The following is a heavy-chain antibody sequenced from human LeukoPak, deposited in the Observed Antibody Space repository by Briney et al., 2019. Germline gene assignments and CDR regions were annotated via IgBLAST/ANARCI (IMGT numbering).Heavy chain of an antibody. CDR2: IYTSGST. CDR1: GGSISSGSYY. CDR3: ARDPYYDFWSGYYSPAFDI. D-gene: IGHD3-3*01. V-gene: IGHV4-61*02. J-gene: IGHJ3*02. Sequence: SETLSLTCTVSGGSISSGSYYWSLIRQPAGKGLEWIGRIYTSGSTNYNPSPKSRVTISVATSKSQFSLKLSAVTAADTAVYYCARDPYYDFWSGYYSPAFDIWGQGTMVTVSS.